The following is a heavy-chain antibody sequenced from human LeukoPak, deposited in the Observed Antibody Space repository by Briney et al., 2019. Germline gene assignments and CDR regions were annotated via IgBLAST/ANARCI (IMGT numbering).Heavy chain of an antibody. Sequence: PSETLSLTCAVSGGSISSYYWSWIRQPPGKGLEWIGYIYYSGSTNSNPSLKSLVTISVDTSQNPFSLRLSSVTAADTAVYYGARVGGGNFYYYGMDVWGQGTTVTVSS. J-gene: IGHJ6*02. CDR2: IYYSGST. CDR3: ARVGGGNFYYYGMDV. V-gene: IGHV4-59*01. CDR1: GGSISSYY. D-gene: IGHD2-15*01.